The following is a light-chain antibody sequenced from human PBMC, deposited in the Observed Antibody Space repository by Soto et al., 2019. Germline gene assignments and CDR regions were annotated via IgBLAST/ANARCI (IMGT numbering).Light chain of an antibody. CDR1: NIESKN. J-gene: IGLJ1*01. CDR3: QVWDSSTSGYV. CDR2: RNF. V-gene: IGLV3-9*01. Sequence: SYELTPPLSVSVALVQTASITCGGNNIESKNVHWSQQKPGQAPVLVIYRNFNRPSEIPERFSGSTSGNTATLTISRAQAGDEADYYCQVWDSSTSGYVFGTGTKVTVL.